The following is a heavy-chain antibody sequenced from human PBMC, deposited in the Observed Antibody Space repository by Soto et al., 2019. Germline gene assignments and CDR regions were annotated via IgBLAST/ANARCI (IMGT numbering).Heavy chain of an antibody. CDR2: IKSKTDGGTT. V-gene: IGHV3-15*07. CDR3: TTGITIFGVVINGYFDY. Sequence: GGSLRLSCPASGFTFSNAWMNWVRQAPGKGLEWVGRIKSKTDGGTTDYAAPVKGRFTISRDDSKNTLYLQMNSLKTEDTAVYYCTTGITIFGVVINGYFDYWGQGTLVTVSS. CDR1: GFTFSNAW. J-gene: IGHJ4*02. D-gene: IGHD3-3*01.